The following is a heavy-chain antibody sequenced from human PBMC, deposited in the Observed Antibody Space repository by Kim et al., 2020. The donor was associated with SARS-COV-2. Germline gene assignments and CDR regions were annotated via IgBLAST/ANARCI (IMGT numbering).Heavy chain of an antibody. Sequence: SETLSLTCTVSGGSISSGGYYWSWIRQHPGKGLEWIGYIYYSGSTYYNPSLKSRVTISVDTSKNQFSLKLSSVTAADTAVYYCARDRVSYDILTGPKGGWFDPWGQGTLVTVSS. J-gene: IGHJ5*02. V-gene: IGHV4-31*03. CDR1: GGSISSGGYY. CDR2: IYYSGST. CDR3: ARDRVSYDILTGPKGGWFDP. D-gene: IGHD3-9*01.